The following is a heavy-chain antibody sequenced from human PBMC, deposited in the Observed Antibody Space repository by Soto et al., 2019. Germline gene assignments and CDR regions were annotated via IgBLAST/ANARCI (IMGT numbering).Heavy chain of an antibody. CDR2: ISYDGNNK. D-gene: IGHD1-7*01. V-gene: IGHV3-30-3*01. J-gene: IGHJ6*02. CDR3: AGGQGTNSGAFYYYGMDV. CDR1: GFTFSSYA. Sequence: QVQLLESGGGAVQTERSLRLSCGASGFTFSSYAMHWVRQAPGKGLEWVAVISYDGNNKYYAESVKGRFTISRDNSKNTLHLQMSSLRPEDTALYYSAGGQGTNSGAFYYYGMDVWGQGTTVTVSS.